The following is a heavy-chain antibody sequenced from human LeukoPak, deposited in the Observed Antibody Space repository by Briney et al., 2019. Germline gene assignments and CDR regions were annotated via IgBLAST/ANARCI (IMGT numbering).Heavy chain of an antibody. CDR1: GDSISSYY. CDR3: AEGVNLDY. V-gene: IGHV4-59*01. J-gene: IGHJ4*02. CDR2: IHYSGGT. Sequence: SETLSLTCTVSGDSISSYYWSWIRLPPGKGLEWIGYIHYSGGTNHNPSLKSRVTMSVDTSKNQFSLKLSSLTAADTAVYYCAEGVNLDYWGQGTLVTVSS. D-gene: IGHD3-16*01.